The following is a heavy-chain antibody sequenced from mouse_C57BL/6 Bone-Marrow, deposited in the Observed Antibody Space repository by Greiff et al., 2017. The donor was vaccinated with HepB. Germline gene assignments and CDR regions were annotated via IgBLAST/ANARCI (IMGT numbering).Heavy chain of an antibody. J-gene: IGHJ2*01. CDR3: ARRKGYDLDY. D-gene: IGHD2-10*02. V-gene: IGHV5-4*01. CDR2: ISDGGSYT. Sequence: EVQVVESGGGLVKPGGSLKLSCAASGFTFSSYAMSWVRQTPEKRLEWVATISDGGSYTYYPDNVKGRFTISRDNAKNNLYLQMSHLKSEDTAMYYCARRKGYDLDYWGQGTTLTVSS. CDR1: GFTFSSYA.